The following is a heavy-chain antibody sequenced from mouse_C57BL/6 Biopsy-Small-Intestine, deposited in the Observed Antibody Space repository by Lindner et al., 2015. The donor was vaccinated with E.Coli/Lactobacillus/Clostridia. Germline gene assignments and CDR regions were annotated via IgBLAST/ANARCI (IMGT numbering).Heavy chain of an antibody. CDR2: FNPSGTVT. D-gene: IGHD2-2*01. V-gene: IGHV1-19*01. CDR3: ARGIGGHGSGNYWACHFDH. CDR1: GYTFVNHY. J-gene: IGHJ4*01. Sequence: SVKVSCKTSGYTFVNHYIHWVRQAPGQGLEWMGLFNPSGTVTTYAQNFQGRVTMTEDTSTSTVYMELRSLRSEDTAMYYCARGIGGHGSGNYWACHFDHWGQGTLVTVSS.